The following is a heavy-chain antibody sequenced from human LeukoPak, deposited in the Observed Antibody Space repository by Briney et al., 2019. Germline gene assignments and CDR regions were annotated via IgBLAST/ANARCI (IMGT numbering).Heavy chain of an antibody. Sequence: SETLFLTCAVYGGSFSGYYWSWIRQPPGKGLEWIGEINHSGSTNYNPSLKSRVTISVDTSKNQFSLKLSSVTAADTAVYYCARGRSQYCSGGSCFSGDDYWGQGTLVTVSS. CDR3: ARGRSQYCSGGSCFSGDDY. V-gene: IGHV4-34*01. D-gene: IGHD2-15*01. J-gene: IGHJ4*02. CDR1: GGSFSGYY. CDR2: INHSGST.